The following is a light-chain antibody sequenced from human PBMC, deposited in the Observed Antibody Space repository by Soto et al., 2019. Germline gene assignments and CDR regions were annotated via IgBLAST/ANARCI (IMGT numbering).Light chain of an antibody. CDR1: QSISRY. CDR3: QQYNNWLSIT. CDR2: GAS. Sequence: IVLTQSPDTLSLSPGERTTLSCLASQSISRYLAWYQQKPGQGPRLLIYGASSRATGIPARFSGSGSGTEFTLTISSLQSEDFAVYYCQQYNNWLSITFGQGTRLEIK. V-gene: IGKV3-15*01. J-gene: IGKJ5*01.